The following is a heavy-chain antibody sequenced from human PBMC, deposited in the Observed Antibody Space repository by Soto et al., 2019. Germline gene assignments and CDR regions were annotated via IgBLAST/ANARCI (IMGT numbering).Heavy chain of an antibody. D-gene: IGHD2-21*01. CDR1: GYTFSGYS. V-gene: IGHV1-18*04. CDR3: ARDVFCGGAPACPDMDV. CDR2: ISGYNGNT. Sequence: SVKVSCKASGYTFSGYSITWVRQAPGQGLEWMGRISGYNGNTNYARTLRGRLTLTTDTSTSTAYMELRSLTSDDTAVYYCARDVFCGGAPACPDMDVWGQGTTVTVSS. J-gene: IGHJ6*02.